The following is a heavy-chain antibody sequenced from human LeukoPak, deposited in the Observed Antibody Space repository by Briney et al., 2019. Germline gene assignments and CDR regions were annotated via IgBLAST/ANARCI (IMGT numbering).Heavy chain of an antibody. V-gene: IGHV3-7*01. CDR2: IKQDGSEK. CDR1: GFTFSSYW. Sequence: GGSLRLSCSASGFTFSSYWMSWVRQAPGKGLEWVANIKQDGSEKSYVDSVKGRFTISRDNAKNSLYLQMNSLRAEDMAVYYCARDFQQWLVGFDYWGQGTLVTVSS. J-gene: IGHJ4*02. D-gene: IGHD6-19*01. CDR3: ARDFQQWLVGFDY.